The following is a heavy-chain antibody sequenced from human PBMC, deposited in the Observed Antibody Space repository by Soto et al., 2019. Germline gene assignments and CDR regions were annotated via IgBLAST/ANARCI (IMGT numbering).Heavy chain of an antibody. J-gene: IGHJ5*02. Sequence: PSDTLSLTCTVSGGSINSGGYYWSWIRQHPGKGLEWIGYIYYSGSTFYNPSLRSRVTVSVDTSKNQFSLRLTSVTAADTAVYYCARDRLIRDSGSPWLDTRGQGTLVTISS. CDR1: GGSINSGGYY. D-gene: IGHD3-10*01. CDR2: IYYSGST. CDR3: ARDRLIRDSGSPWLDT. V-gene: IGHV4-31*03.